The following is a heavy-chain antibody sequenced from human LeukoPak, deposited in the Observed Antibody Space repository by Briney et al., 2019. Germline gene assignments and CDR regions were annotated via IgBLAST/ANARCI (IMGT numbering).Heavy chain of an antibody. CDR2: ISWNSGSI. V-gene: IGHV3-9*01. J-gene: IGHJ3*02. D-gene: IGHD4-17*01. Sequence: GGSLRLSCAASGFTFDDYAMHWVRQAPGKGLEWVSGISWNSGSIGYADSVKGRFTISRDNAKNSLYLQMNSLRAEDTALYYCAKDIGYGDPNSGAFDIWGQGTMATVSS. CDR3: AKDIGYGDPNSGAFDI. CDR1: GFTFDDYA.